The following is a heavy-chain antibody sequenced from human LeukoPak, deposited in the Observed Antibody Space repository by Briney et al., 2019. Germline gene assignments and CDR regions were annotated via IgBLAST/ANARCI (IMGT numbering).Heavy chain of an antibody. CDR3: TTDRYYDNSELQFQH. CDR2: IKRETDGGTI. J-gene: IGHJ1*01. CDR1: GFTFTSYS. D-gene: IGHD3-22*01. V-gene: IGHV3-15*01. Sequence: GGSLRLSCAASGFTFTSYSMNWARQAPGKGLEWLGRIKRETDGGTIDYAAPVKGRFTISRDDSRNTLYLQMDSLKIEDTAVYYCTTDRYYDNSELQFQHWGQGTLVTVSS.